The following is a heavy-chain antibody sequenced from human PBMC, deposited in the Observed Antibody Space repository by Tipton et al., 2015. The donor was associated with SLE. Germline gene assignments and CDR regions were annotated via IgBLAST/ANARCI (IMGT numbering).Heavy chain of an antibody. D-gene: IGHD1-14*01. J-gene: IGHJ4*02. CDR1: GFTFSHHG. CDR3: ARDAGVLGTYDFDH. V-gene: IGHV3-30*03. Sequence: SLRLSCAASGFTFSHHGMHWVRQAPGKGLEWVAVISFDGSNKYYGDSVRGRFTVSRDNSKDTLFLQVNSLRPEDTGVYYCARDAGVLGTYDFDHWGQGTLVTVSS. CDR2: ISFDGSNK.